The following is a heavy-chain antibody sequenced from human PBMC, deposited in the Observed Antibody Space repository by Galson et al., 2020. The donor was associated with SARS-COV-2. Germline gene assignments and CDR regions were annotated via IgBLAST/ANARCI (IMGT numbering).Heavy chain of an antibody. CDR3: SRLRGAFDILTGSYDTFDI. V-gene: IGHV4-39*01. Sequence: SETLSLTCSVSGGSIKTPCNYWGWICQTPGKGLEWIGSVYCTGSTFYNPSLRSRGTISLDTSKNQFSLILTSMTAADTAVYFCSRLRGAFDILTGSYDTFDIWGQGTMVTVTS. CDR2: VYCTGST. D-gene: IGHD3-9*01. J-gene: IGHJ3*02. CDR1: GGSIKTPCNY.